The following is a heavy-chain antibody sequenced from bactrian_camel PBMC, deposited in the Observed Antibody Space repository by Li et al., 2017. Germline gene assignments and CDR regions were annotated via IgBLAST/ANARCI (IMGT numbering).Heavy chain of an antibody. D-gene: IGHD6*01. Sequence: HVQLVESGGGSVQAGGSLTLSCAAGRYTYKRNCMGWFRQRPGKDREGVATMNSFDIAHYAASVQGRYTISRDNSKSTLYLQMNSLKSEDTATYYCAKELGSTLAGSGRSPGPRSPSP. J-gene: IGHJ4*01. CDR2: MNSFDIA. CDR1: RYTYKRNC. V-gene: IGHV3S1*01.